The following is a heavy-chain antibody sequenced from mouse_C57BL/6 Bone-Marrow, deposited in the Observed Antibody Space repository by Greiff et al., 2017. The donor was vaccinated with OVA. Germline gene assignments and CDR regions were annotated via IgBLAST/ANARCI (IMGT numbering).Heavy chain of an antibody. J-gene: IGHJ2*01. CDR1: GFSLSTSGMG. V-gene: IGHV8-11*01. Sequence: QVTLKECGPGILQPSQTLSLTCSFSGFSLSTSGMGVGWIHQPSGNGLEWLAHIWWNDNKYYNTALKSRLTISKDTSNNQVFLKSASVDTADTATYYCARIAFDYWGQGTTLTVSS. CDR3: ARIAFDY. CDR2: IWWNDNK.